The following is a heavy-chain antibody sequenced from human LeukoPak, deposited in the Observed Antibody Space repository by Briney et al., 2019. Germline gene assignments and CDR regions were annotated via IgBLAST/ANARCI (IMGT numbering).Heavy chain of an antibody. V-gene: IGHV4-34*01. CDR1: GGSFSGYF. Sequence: SETLSLTCAVSGGSFSGYFWTWIRQPPGKGLEWIGEITHSGSTNYNPSVKSRVTISLDTSKNQFSLKLNSVTAADTAVYYCARGGYTIFGVAPDYWGQGTLVTVSS. D-gene: IGHD3-3*01. J-gene: IGHJ4*02. CDR2: ITHSGST. CDR3: ARGGYTIFGVAPDY.